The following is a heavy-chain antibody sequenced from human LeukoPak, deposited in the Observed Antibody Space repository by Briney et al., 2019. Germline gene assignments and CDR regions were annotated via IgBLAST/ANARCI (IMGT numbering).Heavy chain of an antibody. D-gene: IGHD3-9*01. Sequence: SETLSLTCTVSGGSISSYYWSWVRQPPGKGLEWIGEINHSGSTNYNPSLKSRVTISVDTSKNQFSLKLSSVTAADTAVYYCARLIRYFDWLSHAFDIWGQGTMVTVSS. CDR3: ARLIRYFDWLSHAFDI. CDR1: GGSISSYY. V-gene: IGHV4-34*01. CDR2: INHSGST. J-gene: IGHJ3*02.